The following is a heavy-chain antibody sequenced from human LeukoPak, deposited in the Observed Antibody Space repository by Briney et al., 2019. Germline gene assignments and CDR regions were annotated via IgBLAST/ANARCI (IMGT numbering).Heavy chain of an antibody. Sequence: SGRSLRLSCAASGFTLDDYAMHWVRQAPGKGLEWVSGIGWNSVNIGYADSVKGRFTISRDNAKNSLYLQMNSLRAEDMALYYCAKGTMIVVAVREYFDYWGQGTLVTVSS. CDR3: AKGTMIVVAVREYFDY. V-gene: IGHV3-9*03. CDR2: IGWNSVNI. D-gene: IGHD3-22*01. J-gene: IGHJ4*02. CDR1: GFTLDDYA.